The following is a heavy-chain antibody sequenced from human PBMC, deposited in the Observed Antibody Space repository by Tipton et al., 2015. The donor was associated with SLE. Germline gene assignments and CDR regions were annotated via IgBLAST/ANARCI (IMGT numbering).Heavy chain of an antibody. D-gene: IGHD3-22*01. J-gene: IGHJ4*02. CDR2: IYTGGNT. Sequence: TLSLTCTVSGGSISLSTYYWNWLRQPAGKGLEWIGRIYTGGNTMYNPSLKNRVTMSVDTSKNQFSLKLSSVTAADTAVYYCARLSQSSGYLWGQGTLVTVSS. CDR1: GGSISLSTYY. CDR3: ARLSQSSGYL. V-gene: IGHV4-61*02.